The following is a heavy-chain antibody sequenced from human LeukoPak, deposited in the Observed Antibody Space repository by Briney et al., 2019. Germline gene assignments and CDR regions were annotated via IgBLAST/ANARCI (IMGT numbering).Heavy chain of an antibody. CDR3: ARPPNIRTPNWFDY. J-gene: IGHJ4*02. D-gene: IGHD7-27*01. CDR1: GGSFSGYY. V-gene: IGHV4-34*01. Sequence: SETLSLTCAVYGGSFSGYYWSWIRQPPGKGLEWIGEINHSGSTNYNPSLKSRVTISVDTSKNQFSLKLSYVTAAETAVYYCARPPNIRTPNWFDYWGQGTLVTVSS. CDR2: INHSGST.